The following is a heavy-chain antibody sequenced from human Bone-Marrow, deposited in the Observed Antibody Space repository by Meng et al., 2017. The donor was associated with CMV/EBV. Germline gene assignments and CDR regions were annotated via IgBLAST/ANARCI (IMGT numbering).Heavy chain of an antibody. Sequence: SLKISCVASGFRFDDYAMHWVRQAPGKGLEWVSGVNWNSDNIAYADSVKGRFTISRDNAKNTLYLQMNSLRAEDTAVYYCARDVVDCTNGVCARRGMDVWGQGTTVTVSS. V-gene: IGHV3-9*01. CDR3: ARDVVDCTNGVCARRGMDV. CDR2: VNWNSDNI. CDR1: GFRFDDYA. D-gene: IGHD2-8*01. J-gene: IGHJ6*02.